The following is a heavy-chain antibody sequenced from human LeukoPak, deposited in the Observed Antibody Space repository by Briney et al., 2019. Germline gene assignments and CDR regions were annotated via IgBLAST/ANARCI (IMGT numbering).Heavy chain of an antibody. CDR3: ARDSAGNDY. CDR1: GFTFNTYW. Sequence: GGSLRLSCEASGFTFNTYWMSWVRQAPGKGLEWVANIKQDGSEKYYVDSVKGRFTISRDNAKNSLYLQMNSLRAEDTAMYYCARDSAGNDYWGQGTLVTVSS. D-gene: IGHD6-13*01. CDR2: IKQDGSEK. J-gene: IGHJ4*02. V-gene: IGHV3-7*01.